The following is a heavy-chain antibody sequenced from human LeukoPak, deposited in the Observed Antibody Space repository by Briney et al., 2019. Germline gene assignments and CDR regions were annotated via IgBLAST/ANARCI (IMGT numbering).Heavy chain of an antibody. CDR1: GYTFTSYD. CDR3: ARGGSGWYYYYYYMDV. CDR2: MNPNSGNT. V-gene: IGHV1-8*01. D-gene: IGHD6-19*01. Sequence: EASVKVSCKASGYTFTSYDINWVRQATGQGLEWMGWMNPNSGNTDYAQKFQGRVTMTRNTSISTAYMELSSLRSEDTAVYYCARGGSGWYYYYYYMDVWGKGTTVTVSS. J-gene: IGHJ6*03.